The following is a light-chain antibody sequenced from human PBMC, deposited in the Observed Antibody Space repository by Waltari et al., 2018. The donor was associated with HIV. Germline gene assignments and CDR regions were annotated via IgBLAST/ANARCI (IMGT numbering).Light chain of an antibody. CDR3: MQALQTPVT. CDR2: LAS. V-gene: IGKV2-28*01. J-gene: IGKJ4*01. CDR1: QSLLDSRGYNY. Sequence: EIVVTQSLLSLSVTPGEPASISCRSSQSLLDSRGYNYLDWYVERPGQSPQLLIYLASDRASGVPDRFSGSGSGTDFTLKISRVEAEDAGVYYCMQALQTPVTFGGGTKVEIK.